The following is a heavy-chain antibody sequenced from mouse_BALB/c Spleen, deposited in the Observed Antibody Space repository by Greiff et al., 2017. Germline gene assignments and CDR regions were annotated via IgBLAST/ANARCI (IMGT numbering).Heavy chain of an antibody. CDR2: INSNGGST. D-gene: IGHD2-3*01. J-gene: IGHJ4*01. CDR1: GFTFSSYG. V-gene: IGHV5-6-3*01. CDR3: ARELGDGYFYAMDY. Sequence: EVKVVESGGGLVQPGGSLKLSCAASGFTFSSYGMSWVRQTPDKRLELVATINSNGGSTYYPDSVKGRFTISRDNAKNTLYLQMSSLKSEDTAMYYCARELGDGYFYAMDYWGQGTSVTVSS.